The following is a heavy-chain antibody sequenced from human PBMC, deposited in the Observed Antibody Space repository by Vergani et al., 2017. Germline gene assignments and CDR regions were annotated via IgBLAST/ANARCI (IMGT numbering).Heavy chain of an antibody. Sequence: QVQLQESGPELVKPSQTLSLTCTVSGGSISSGNYYWSWIRQPAGKGMEWIGRIYTSGSTNYNPSLKSRVTISVATSKNQFSLKLSAGTAADTAVYYCARGGADYYDSSGWYYWGQGTLVTVSS. V-gene: IGHV4-61*02. D-gene: IGHD3-22*01. J-gene: IGHJ4*02. CDR1: GGSISSGNYY. CDR2: IYTSGST. CDR3: ARGGADYYDSSGWYY.